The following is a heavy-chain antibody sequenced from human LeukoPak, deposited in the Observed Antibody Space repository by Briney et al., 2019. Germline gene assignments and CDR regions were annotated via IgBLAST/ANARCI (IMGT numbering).Heavy chain of an antibody. J-gene: IGHJ6*03. D-gene: IGHD2-15*01. CDR2: ISRSGGTT. CDR1: GFTFSSYD. Sequence: GGSLRLSCAASGFTFSSYDMTWVRQTPGKGLEWVARISRSGGTTYYADSVKGRFTISRDNPKNTLYLQMNSLRAEDTAEYYCAKRGGTESFYYYYYLDVWGKGTTVTVSS. CDR3: AKRGGTESFYYYYYLDV. V-gene: IGHV3-23*01.